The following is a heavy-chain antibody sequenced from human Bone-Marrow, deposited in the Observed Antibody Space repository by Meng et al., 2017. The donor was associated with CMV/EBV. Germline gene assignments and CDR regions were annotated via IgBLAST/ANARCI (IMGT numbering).Heavy chain of an antibody. V-gene: IGHV3-23*01. CDR1: GFTFSTYG. D-gene: IGHD3-22*01. CDR3: ARGDSSAYYTGPYAFDI. Sequence: GESLKISCAASGFTFSTYGMHWVRQAPGTGLEWVSTISGNGAGSFYADSVTGRFAFSRDNSKNTLYLQMNSLRAEDTAVYYCARGDSSAYYTGPYAFDIWGQGTMVTVSS. J-gene: IGHJ3*02. CDR2: ISGNGAGS.